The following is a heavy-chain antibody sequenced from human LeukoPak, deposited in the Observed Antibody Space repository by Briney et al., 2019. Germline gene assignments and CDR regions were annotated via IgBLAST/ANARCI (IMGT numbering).Heavy chain of an antibody. CDR1: GFTFSSYS. CDR2: ISSSSSYI. V-gene: IGHV3-21*01. Sequence: GGSLRLSCAASGFTFSSYSMNWVRQTPGKGLEWVSSISSSSSYIYYADSVKGRFTISRDNAKNSLYLQMNSLRAEDTAVYYCARTPPFYYYGMDVWGQGTTVTVSS. CDR3: ARTPPFYYYGMDV. J-gene: IGHJ6*02.